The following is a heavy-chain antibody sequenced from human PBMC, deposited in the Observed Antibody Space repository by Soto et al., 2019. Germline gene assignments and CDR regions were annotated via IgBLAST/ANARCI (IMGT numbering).Heavy chain of an antibody. CDR2: IWYDGSNK. J-gene: IGHJ3*02. V-gene: IGHV3-33*01. D-gene: IGHD5-18*01. CDR1: GFTFSSYG. Sequence: GGSLRLSCAASGFTFSSYGMHWVRQAPGKGLEWVAVIWYDGSNKYYADSVKGRFTISRDNSKNTLYLQMNSLRAEDTAVYYCAREANSYGYFCGYDAFDIWGQGTMVTVSS. CDR3: AREANSYGYFCGYDAFDI.